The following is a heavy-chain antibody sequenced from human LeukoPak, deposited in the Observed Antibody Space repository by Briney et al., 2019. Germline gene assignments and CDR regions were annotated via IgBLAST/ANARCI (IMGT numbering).Heavy chain of an antibody. Sequence: PGGSLRLSCAASGFTFSDYYMSWIRQAPGKGREWVSYISSSSSYTNYADSVTGRFTISRDNAKNSLYLQMNSLRAEDTAVYYCARDKRDIVLMVYAFQFFDYWGQGTLVTVSS. CDR1: GFTFSDYY. V-gene: IGHV3-11*06. CDR2: ISSSSSYT. D-gene: IGHD2-8*01. J-gene: IGHJ4*02. CDR3: ARDKRDIVLMVYAFQFFDY.